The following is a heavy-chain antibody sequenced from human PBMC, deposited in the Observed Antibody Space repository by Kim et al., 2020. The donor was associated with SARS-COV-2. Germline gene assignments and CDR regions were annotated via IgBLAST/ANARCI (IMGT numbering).Heavy chain of an antibody. D-gene: IGHD3-22*01. CDR1: GFTFSSYE. CDR2: ISSSGSTI. CDR3: AREHSSAFDI. V-gene: IGHV3-48*03. J-gene: IGHJ3*02. Sequence: GGSLRLSCAASGFTFSSYEMNWVRQAPGKGLEWVSYISSSGSTIYYADSVKGRFTISRDNAKNSLYLQMNSLRAEDTAVYYCAREHSSAFDIWGQGTMVTVSS.